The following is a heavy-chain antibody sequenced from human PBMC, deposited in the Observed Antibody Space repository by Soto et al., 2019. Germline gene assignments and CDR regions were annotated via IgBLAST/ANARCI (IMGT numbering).Heavy chain of an antibody. CDR1: GYTFKSYA. CDR2: INGGNGNT. Sequence: SVTVTFTASGYTFKSYAMPCVRQAPGQSVCWMGWINGGNGNTKYSQKFQGRVTITRDSSASTAYMELSSLRSEDTAVYYCARVSGYDSSGYYATAEYFQHWGQGTLVTVSS. D-gene: IGHD3-22*01. V-gene: IGHV1-3*01. CDR3: ARVSGYDSSGYYATAEYFQH. J-gene: IGHJ1*01.